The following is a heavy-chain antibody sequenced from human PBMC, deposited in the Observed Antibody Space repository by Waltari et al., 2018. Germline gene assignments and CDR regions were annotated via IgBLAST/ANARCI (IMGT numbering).Heavy chain of an antibody. J-gene: IGHJ3*02. CDR3: ARDRRDSGAFDI. V-gene: IGHV1-18*01. Sequence: QVQLVQSGAEVKKPGASVKVSCKASGYTFTSYGISWVRQAPGQGLEWMGWISAYNGNTNYAQKFQGRVTITADESTSTAYMELSSLRSEDTAVYYCARDRRDSGAFDIWGQGTMVTVSS. D-gene: IGHD3-10*01. CDR1: GYTFTSYG. CDR2: ISAYNGNT.